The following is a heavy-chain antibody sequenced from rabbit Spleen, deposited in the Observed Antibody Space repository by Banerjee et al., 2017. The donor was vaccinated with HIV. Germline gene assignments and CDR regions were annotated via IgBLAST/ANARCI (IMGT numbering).Heavy chain of an antibody. CDR2: VGSGST. D-gene: IGHD2-1*01. CDR1: GFSFSSGYY. CDR3: GRGGDWGSRFDL. V-gene: IGHV1S40*01. Sequence: QSLEESGGDLVKPGASLTLTCKASGFSFSSGYYMSWVRQAPGKGLEWIGCVGSGSTGYASWAKGRFTISKTSSTTMTLQMTSLTAADTATYFCGRGGDWGSRFDLWGQGTLVTVS. J-gene: IGHJ3*01.